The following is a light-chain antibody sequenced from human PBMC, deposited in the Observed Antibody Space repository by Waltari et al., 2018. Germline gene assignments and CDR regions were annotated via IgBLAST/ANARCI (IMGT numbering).Light chain of an antibody. CDR1: QSVSRT. CDR2: EAS. Sequence: ELVLTQSPGTLSLSPGERATPSCRASQSVSRTLAWYQQKPGQAPRLLIYEASTRATGIPDRFSGSGFGTDFSLTISRLEPEDFAVYYCQKYGTLPATFGQGTTVEIK. CDR3: QKYGTLPAT. J-gene: IGKJ1*01. V-gene: IGKV3-20*01.